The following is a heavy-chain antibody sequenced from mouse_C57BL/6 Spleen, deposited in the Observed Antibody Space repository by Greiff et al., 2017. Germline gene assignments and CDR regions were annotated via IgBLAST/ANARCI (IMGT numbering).Heavy chain of an antibody. D-gene: IGHD3-3*01. J-gene: IGHJ4*01. CDR3: RMLAVVARDAMDY. Sequence: QVQLQQPGAELVKPGASVKVSCKASGYTFTSYWMHWVKQRPGQGLEWIGRMHPSDSDTNYNQKFKGKDTLTVDKSTSTAYMQLSSLTSEDSSVCYRRMLAVVARDAMDYWGQGTSVTVAS. CDR2: MHPSDSDT. CDR1: GYTFTSYW. V-gene: IGHV1-74*01.